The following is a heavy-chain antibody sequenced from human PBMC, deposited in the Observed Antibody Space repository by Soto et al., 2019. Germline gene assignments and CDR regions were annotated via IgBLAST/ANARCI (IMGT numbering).Heavy chain of an antibody. D-gene: IGHD2-2*01. V-gene: IGHV3-11*01. CDR2: ISSSGSTI. J-gene: IGHJ5*02. CDR3: ARGGIVLVPAAIDP. Sequence: QVQLVESGGGLVKPGGSLRLSCAASGFTFSDYYMSWIRQAPGKGLEWVSYISSSGSTIYKATSVRGRCTISRDNAKNSLYLQMNSLRAEDTAVYYCARGGIVLVPAAIDPWGQGTLVTVSS. CDR1: GFTFSDYY.